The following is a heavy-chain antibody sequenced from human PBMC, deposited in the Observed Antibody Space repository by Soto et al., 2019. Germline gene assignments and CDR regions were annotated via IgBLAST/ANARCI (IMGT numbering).Heavy chain of an antibody. CDR1: GGSVSSGRYY. CDR2: MFDSGST. Sequence: QVQLQESGPGLVKASETLSLTCTVSGGSVSSGRYYWSWIRQPPGKGLEWIGYMFDSGSTNYNPSLKSRVTIVVDTSKNQFSLKPSSVTAADTAVYYCARAYYYGSGRGRSMDVWGQGTTVTVSS. J-gene: IGHJ6*02. V-gene: IGHV4-61*01. D-gene: IGHD3-10*01. CDR3: ARAYYYGSGRGRSMDV.